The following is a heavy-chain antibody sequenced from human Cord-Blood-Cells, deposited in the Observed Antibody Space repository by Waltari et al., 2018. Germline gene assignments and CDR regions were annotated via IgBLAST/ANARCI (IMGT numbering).Heavy chain of an antibody. CDR1: GSTFSSYA. Sequence: QVQLVQSGAEVKKPGSSVKVPCKASGSTFSSYAIRWVRQAPGQGLEWMGGIIPIFGTANYAKKFQGRVTITADESTSTAYMELSSLRSEDTAVYYCARGRPYSNFDYWGQGTLVTVSS. D-gene: IGHD4-4*01. J-gene: IGHJ4*02. CDR3: ARGRPYSNFDY. CDR2: IIPIFGTA. V-gene: IGHV1-69*12.